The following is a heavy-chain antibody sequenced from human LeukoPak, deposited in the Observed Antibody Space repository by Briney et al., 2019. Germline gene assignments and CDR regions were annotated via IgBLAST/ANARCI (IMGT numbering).Heavy chain of an antibody. Sequence: PSETLSLTCTVSGASISSSGYYWGWIRQPPGKGPEWIGSIYYSGSTYYNPSLKSRVTISVDTSKSQFSLKLSSVTAADMAVYYCARRRRDGYSRYFDYWGQGTLVTVSS. CDR3: ARRRRDGYSRYFDY. CDR1: GASISSSGYY. V-gene: IGHV4-39*01. J-gene: IGHJ4*02. D-gene: IGHD5-24*01. CDR2: IYYSGST.